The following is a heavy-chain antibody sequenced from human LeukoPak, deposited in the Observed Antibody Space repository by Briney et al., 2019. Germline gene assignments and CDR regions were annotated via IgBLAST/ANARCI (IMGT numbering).Heavy chain of an antibody. CDR2: INHSGST. V-gene: IGHV4-34*01. CDR3: ARPDTAMVTGYFDY. D-gene: IGHD5-18*01. Sequence: SETLSLTCAVYGGSFSGYYWSWIRQPPGKGLEWIGEINHSGSTNYNPSLESRVTISVDTSKNQFSLKLSSVTAADTAVYYCARPDTAMVTGYFDYWGQGTLVTVSS. CDR1: GGSFSGYY. J-gene: IGHJ4*02.